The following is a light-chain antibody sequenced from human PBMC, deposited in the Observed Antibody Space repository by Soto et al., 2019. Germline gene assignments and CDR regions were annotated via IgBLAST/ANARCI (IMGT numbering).Light chain of an antibody. J-gene: IGKJ4*01. CDR3: QKYNSAPLT. CDR1: QGIGVY. CDR2: AAS. Sequence: DIQMTQSPSSLSASFGDRVTITCRASQGIGVYLAWFQQKPGNAPKLLIYAASTLQSGVPSRVSDSGSGTDFTLTISSLQPEDGATYYCQKYNSAPLTFGGGTKVEIK. V-gene: IGKV1-27*01.